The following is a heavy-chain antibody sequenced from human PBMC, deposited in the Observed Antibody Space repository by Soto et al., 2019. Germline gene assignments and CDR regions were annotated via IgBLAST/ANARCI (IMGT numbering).Heavy chain of an antibody. CDR3: ASIPYDSSGYNNYYYYYGMDV. J-gene: IGHJ6*02. CDR2: ISYDGSNK. Sequence: PGGSLRLSCAASGFTFSSYAMHWVRQAPGKGLEWVAVISYDGSNKYYADSVKGRFTISRDNSKNTLYLQMNSLRAEDTAVYYCASIPYDSSGYNNYYYYYGMDVWGQGTTVTVSS. D-gene: IGHD3-22*01. V-gene: IGHV3-30-3*01. CDR1: GFTFSSYA.